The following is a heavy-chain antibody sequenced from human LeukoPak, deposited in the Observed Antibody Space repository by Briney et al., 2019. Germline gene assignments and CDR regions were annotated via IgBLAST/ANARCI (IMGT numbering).Heavy chain of an antibody. CDR1: GYSFTSYW. D-gene: IGHD3-10*01. Sequence: SGESLKISCKGSGYSFTSYWIGWVRQMPGKGLEWMGIIYPGDSDTRYSPSFQGQVTISAAKSISTAYLQWSSLKASDTAMYYCACQYYYGSGSYYYFDYWGQGTLVTVSS. V-gene: IGHV5-51*01. CDR2: IYPGDSDT. J-gene: IGHJ4*02. CDR3: ACQYYYGSGSYYYFDY.